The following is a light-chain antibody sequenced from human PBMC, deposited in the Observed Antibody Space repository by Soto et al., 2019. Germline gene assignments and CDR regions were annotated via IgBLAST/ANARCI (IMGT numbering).Light chain of an antibody. J-gene: IGKJ5*01. CDR2: YAS. Sequence: DIQMTRSPSSVSASLGHRGSITCEESQGIRRSVGWYGQKPAKAPNLLIYYASSLQSRVPSRLSGSGFGTDFTLTISSLQPEDFPPYYCQQADTFPTAFGQGTRLEIK. CDR3: QQADTFPTA. CDR1: QGIRRS. V-gene: IGKV1D-12*01.